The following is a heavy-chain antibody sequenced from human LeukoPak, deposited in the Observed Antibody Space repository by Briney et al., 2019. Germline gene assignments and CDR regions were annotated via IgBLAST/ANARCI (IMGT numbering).Heavy chain of an antibody. Sequence: GGSLRLSCAASGFTFSSSAMSWVRQAPGKGLEWVSAISNNGGYTYYADSVQGRFTISRDNSKSTLCLQMNSLRPEDTAVYYCARDTGVDIWGQGTMVTVSS. D-gene: IGHD2-8*01. CDR3: ARDTGVDI. J-gene: IGHJ3*02. CDR1: GFTFSSSA. CDR2: ISNNGGYT. V-gene: IGHV3-23*01.